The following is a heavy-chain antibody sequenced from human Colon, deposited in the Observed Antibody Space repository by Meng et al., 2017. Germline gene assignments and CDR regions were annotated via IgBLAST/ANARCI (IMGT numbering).Heavy chain of an antibody. J-gene: IGHJ5*01. V-gene: IGHV1-8*01. CDR1: GYTFTSSD. Sequence: QVQLVQSGAEGRKPGASVKVKCKASGYTFTSSDINWVRQATGRGLEGLGWMNPNNGNTGSAQKFQGRVSMTRDTSIGTAYMELSGLTSEDTAVYYCARTAMLDSWGQGILVTVSS. D-gene: IGHD2-2*01. CDR3: ARTAMLDS. CDR2: MNPNNGNT.